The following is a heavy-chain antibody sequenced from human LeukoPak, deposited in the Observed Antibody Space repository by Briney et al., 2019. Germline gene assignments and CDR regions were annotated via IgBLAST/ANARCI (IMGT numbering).Heavy chain of an antibody. CDR2: VSGSGGST. Sequence: PGGSLRLSCAASGFTFSTYGMSWVRQAPGKGLDWVSAVSGSGGSTHYADSVTGRFTISRDNSKNTLYLQMNSLRAEDTAVYYCARDLVEQWLSDWGQGTLVTVSS. J-gene: IGHJ4*02. CDR3: ARDLVEQWLSD. D-gene: IGHD6-19*01. V-gene: IGHV3-23*01. CDR1: GFTFSTYG.